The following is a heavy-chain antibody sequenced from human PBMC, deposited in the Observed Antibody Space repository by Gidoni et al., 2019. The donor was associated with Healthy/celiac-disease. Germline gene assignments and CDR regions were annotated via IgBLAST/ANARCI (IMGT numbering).Heavy chain of an antibody. CDR2: INHSGST. CDR1: GGSFSGYY. CDR3: ARGGYYDFWSGYYPRAEYFQH. Sequence: QVQLQQWGAGLLKPSETLSLTCAVYGGSFSGYYWRWIRQPPGKGLEWIGEINHSGSTNYNPSLKSRVTISVDTSKNQFSLKLSSVTAADTAVYYCARGGYYDFWSGYYPRAEYFQHWGQGTLVTVSS. V-gene: IGHV4-34*01. J-gene: IGHJ1*01. D-gene: IGHD3-3*01.